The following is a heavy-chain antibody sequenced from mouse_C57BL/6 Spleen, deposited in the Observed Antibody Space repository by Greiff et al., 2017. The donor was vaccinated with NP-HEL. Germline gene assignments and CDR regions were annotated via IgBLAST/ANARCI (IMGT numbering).Heavy chain of an antibody. J-gene: IGHJ1*03. D-gene: IGHD1-1*01. V-gene: IGHV1-55*01. CDR3: ARGGDYYGSSFHWYFDV. CDR1: GYTFTSYW. Sequence: QVQLQQPGAELVKPGASVKMSCKASGYTFTSYWITWVKQRPGQGLEWIGDIYPGSGSINYNEKFKSKATLTVDTSSSTAYMQLSSLTSEDSAVYYCARGGDYYGSSFHWYFDVWGTGTTVTVSS. CDR2: IYPGSGSI.